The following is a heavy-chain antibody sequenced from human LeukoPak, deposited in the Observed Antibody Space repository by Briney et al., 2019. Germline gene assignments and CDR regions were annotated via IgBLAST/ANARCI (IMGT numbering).Heavy chain of an antibody. CDR1: GFTFSSYG. CDR2: IRFDGSDE. J-gene: IGHJ4*02. CDR3: AKDLIVLMVYATVNFDY. V-gene: IGHV3-30*02. Sequence: GGSLRLSCAASGFTFSSYGIHWVRQAPGKGLEWVAFIRFDGSDEYYADSVKGRFTISRDNSKNTLYLQMNSLRAEDTAVYYCAKDLIVLMVYATVNFDYWGQGTLVTVSS. D-gene: IGHD2-8*01.